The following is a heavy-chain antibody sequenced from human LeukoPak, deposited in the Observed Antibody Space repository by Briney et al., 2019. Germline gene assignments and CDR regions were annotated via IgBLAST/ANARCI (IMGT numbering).Heavy chain of an antibody. D-gene: IGHD4-17*01. V-gene: IGHV3-21*01. J-gene: IGHJ4*02. CDR2: ISSSSSYI. CDR3: PRGVHGAQPGFDY. CDR1: GFTFSSYS. Sequence: GGSLRLXCAASGFTFSSYSMNWDRQAPGKGLEWVSSISSSSSYIYYADSVKGRFTISRDNAKNSLYLQMNSLRAEDTAVYYCPRGVHGAQPGFDYWGQGTLVTVSS.